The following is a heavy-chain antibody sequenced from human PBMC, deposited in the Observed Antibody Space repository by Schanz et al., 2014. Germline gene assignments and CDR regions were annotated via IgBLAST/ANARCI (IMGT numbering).Heavy chain of an antibody. J-gene: IGHJ4*02. V-gene: IGHV4-59*01. CDR1: GVSITNNY. CDR2: ISSSGSA. Sequence: QVQLQESGPGLVKPSETLSLTCTISGVSITNNYWAWVRQPPGKGLGWIGFISSSGSALYNPSLKTRVTISRDTSKKQVSLNLRSVTAADTAFYRCARELGREGGVDSWGQGTLVTVTS. D-gene: IGHD2-15*01. CDR3: ARELGREGGVDS.